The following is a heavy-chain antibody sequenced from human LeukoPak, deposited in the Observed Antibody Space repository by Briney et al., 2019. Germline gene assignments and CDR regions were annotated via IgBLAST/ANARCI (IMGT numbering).Heavy chain of an antibody. Sequence: ASVKVSCKASGYTFTGYYMHWVRQAPGQGLEWMGWINPNSGHTGYAQKFQGRVTMTRNTSISTAYMELSSLRSDDTAVYYCARVWGSVDYWGQGTLVTVSS. CDR2: INPNSGHT. V-gene: IGHV1-8*02. J-gene: IGHJ4*02. D-gene: IGHD3-16*01. CDR1: GYTFTGYY. CDR3: ARVWGSVDY.